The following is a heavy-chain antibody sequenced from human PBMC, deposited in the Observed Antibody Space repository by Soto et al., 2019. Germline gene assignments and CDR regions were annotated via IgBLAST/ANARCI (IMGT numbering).Heavy chain of an antibody. J-gene: IGHJ4*02. CDR1: GGNISSGGYS. Sequence: SETMPLTSTVSGGNISSGGYSWSWNKQPPGKGLEWIGYIYHSGSTYYNPSLKSRVTISVDNSKNTVSLHMNSLRAEDTALYYCAKDRPRRTSGYFFDYWGQGTPVTVSS. CDR3: AKDRPRRTSGYFFDY. V-gene: IGHV4-30-2*01. CDR2: IYHSGST. D-gene: IGHD1-1*01.